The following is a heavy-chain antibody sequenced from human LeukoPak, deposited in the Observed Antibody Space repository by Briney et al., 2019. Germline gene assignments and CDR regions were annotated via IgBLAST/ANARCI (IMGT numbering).Heavy chain of an antibody. CDR1: GFTFSSYW. CDR3: ARLFNSDWFDP. D-gene: IGHD4-23*01. J-gene: IGHJ5*02. Sequence: GGSLRLSCAASGFTFSSYWMSWVRQAPGKGLEWVANIKQDGSEKYYVDSVKGRFTISRDNAKNSLYLQMNSLRAEDTAVYYSARLFNSDWFDPWGQGTLVTVSS. CDR2: IKQDGSEK. V-gene: IGHV3-7*01.